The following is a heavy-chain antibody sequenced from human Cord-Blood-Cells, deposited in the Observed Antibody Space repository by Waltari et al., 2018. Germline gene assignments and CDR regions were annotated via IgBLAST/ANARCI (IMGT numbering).Heavy chain of an antibody. J-gene: IGHJ4*02. V-gene: IGHV4-34*01. D-gene: IGHD3-10*01. CDR3: ARGGLYYYGSGSYYYFDY. CDR2: ITHSGST. Sequence: QVQLQQLGAGLLKPSETLSLTCAVYGGSFSGYYWSWIRQPPGKGLEWIGEITHSGSTNYNPSVKSLVTISVDTSKNQFSLKLSSVTAADTAVYYCARGGLYYYGSGSYYYFDYWGQGTLVTVSS. CDR1: GGSFSGYY.